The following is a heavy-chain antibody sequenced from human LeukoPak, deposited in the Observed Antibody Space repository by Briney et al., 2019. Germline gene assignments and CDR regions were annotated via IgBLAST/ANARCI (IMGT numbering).Heavy chain of an antibody. Sequence: SETLSLTCAVYGGSFSGYYWSWIRQPPGKGLEWIGEINHSGSTNYNPSLKSRVTISVDTSKNQFSLKLSSVTAADTAVYYCARDRGYSGYDYDYYYGMDVWGKGTTVTVSS. D-gene: IGHD5-12*01. J-gene: IGHJ6*04. CDR3: ARDRGYSGYDYDYYYGMDV. V-gene: IGHV4-34*01. CDR1: GGSFSGYY. CDR2: INHSGST.